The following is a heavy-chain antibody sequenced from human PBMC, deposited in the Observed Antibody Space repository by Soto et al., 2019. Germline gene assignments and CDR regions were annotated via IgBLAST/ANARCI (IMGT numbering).Heavy chain of an antibody. Sequence: GGSLRLSCAASGFTFENFGMSWVRQAPGKGLEWISSISGSGLNKYYADSVKGRFTISRDNSKNTVYLELSNLRAEDTAVYHCAKNQGVELVPLATVDWFDPWGQGSVVIVSS. CDR1: GFTFENFG. D-gene: IGHD1-26*01. V-gene: IGHV3-23*01. CDR2: ISGSGLNK. CDR3: AKNQGVELVPLATVDWFDP. J-gene: IGHJ5*02.